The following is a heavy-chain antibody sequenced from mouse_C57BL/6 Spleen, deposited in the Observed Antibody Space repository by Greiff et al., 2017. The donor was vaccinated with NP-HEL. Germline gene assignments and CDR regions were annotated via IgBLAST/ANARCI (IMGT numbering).Heavy chain of an antibody. V-gene: IGHV1-59*01. CDR2: IDPSDSYT. D-gene: IGHD4-1*02. CDR1: GYTFTSYW. J-gene: IGHJ4*01. CDR3: AGNWDYAMDY. Sequence: QVQLQQPGAELVRPGTSVKLSCKASGYTFTSYWMHWVKQRPGQGLEWIGVIDPSDSYTNYNQKFKGKATLTVDTSSSTAYMQLSSLTSEDSAVYYCAGNWDYAMDYWGQGTSVTVSS.